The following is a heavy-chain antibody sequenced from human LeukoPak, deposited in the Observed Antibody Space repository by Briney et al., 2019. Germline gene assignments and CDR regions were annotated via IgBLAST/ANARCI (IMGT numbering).Heavy chain of an antibody. V-gene: IGHV4-38-2*02. CDR1: GYSISSGYY. D-gene: IGHD2-2*01. CDR2: IYHSGST. Sequence: PSETLSLTCTVSGYSISSGYYWGWIRQPPGKGLEWIGSIYHSGSTYYNPSLKSRVTISVDTSKNQFSLKLSSVTAADTAVYHCARGGYCSSTSCYWVYWGQGTLVTVSS. CDR3: ARGGYCSSTSCYWVY. J-gene: IGHJ4*02.